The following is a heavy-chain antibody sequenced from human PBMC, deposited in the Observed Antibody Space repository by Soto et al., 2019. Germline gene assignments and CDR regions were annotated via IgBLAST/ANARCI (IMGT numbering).Heavy chain of an antibody. V-gene: IGHV1-69*01. CDR3: ARYPPLPEYYDFWSGYYGNYYYGMDV. Sequence: PAKVSCEGSGGPFSSYSILSVRQAPGQRPEWMGGVIPIFGTANYAQKFQGRVTITADESTSTAYMELSSLRSEDTAVYYCARYPPLPEYYDFWSGYYGNYYYGMDVWGQGTTVTVSS. J-gene: IGHJ6*02. CDR2: VIPIFGTA. D-gene: IGHD3-3*01. CDR1: GGPFSSYS.